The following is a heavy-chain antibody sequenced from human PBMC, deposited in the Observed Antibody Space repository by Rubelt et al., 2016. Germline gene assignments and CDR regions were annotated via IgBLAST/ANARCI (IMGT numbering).Heavy chain of an antibody. J-gene: IGHJ6*02. CDR1: GGSISSYY. CDR2: IYYSGST. D-gene: IGHD2-15*01. Sequence: QVQLQESGPGLVKPSETLSLTCTVSGGSISSYYWSWIRQPPGKGLEWIGYIYYSGSTNYNPSLKSWVTLSVDTSKNQFSLKLSSVTAADTAVYYCARGDCSGGSCYYYYYYGMDVWGQGTTVTVSS. V-gene: IGHV4-59*12. CDR3: ARGDCSGGSCYYYYYYGMDV.